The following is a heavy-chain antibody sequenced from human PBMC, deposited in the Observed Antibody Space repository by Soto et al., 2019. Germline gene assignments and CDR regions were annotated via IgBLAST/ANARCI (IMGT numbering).Heavy chain of an antibody. CDR3: ARGGTFAYDTSGYSVY. Sequence: QVHLVQSGAEVKKPGASVKVSCKTSGYTFSAYYMHWVRQAPGQGLEWMGWINPKSGGTLYAQKFQGRVTMTRDTTISTAYMELSRLRSDDTAVYYCARGGTFAYDTSGYSVYWGQGILVTASS. V-gene: IGHV1-2*02. CDR2: INPKSGGT. J-gene: IGHJ4*02. CDR1: GYTFSAYY. D-gene: IGHD3-22*01.